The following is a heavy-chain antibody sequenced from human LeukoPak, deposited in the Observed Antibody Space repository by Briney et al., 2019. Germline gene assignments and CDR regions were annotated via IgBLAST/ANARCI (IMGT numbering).Heavy chain of an antibody. CDR1: GGTFSSYA. V-gene: IGHV1-69*04. CDR3: ARARRNLRLFDY. D-gene: IGHD3-16*01. J-gene: IGHJ4*02. Sequence: SVKVSCKASGGTFSSYAISWVRQAPGQGLEWMGRIIPILGIANYAQKFQGRVTITADKSTSTAYMELSSLRSEDTAVYYCARARRNLRLFDYWGQGTLVTVSS. CDR2: IIPILGIA.